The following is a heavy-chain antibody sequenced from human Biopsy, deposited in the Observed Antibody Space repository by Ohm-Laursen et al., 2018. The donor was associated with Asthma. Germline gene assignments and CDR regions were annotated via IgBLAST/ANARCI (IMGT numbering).Heavy chain of an antibody. CDR3: ARDQRYKVQGPSFYGMDV. CDR1: GFTFSHYG. V-gene: IGHV3-30*19. Sequence: SLRLSCAASGFTFSHYGMHWVRQAPGKGLEWIAVISFDGKNKYYGDSVQGRLTVSRDNSNNTLFLQMNRLRGEDSALYFCARDQRYKVQGPSFYGMDVWGQGTTVTVSS. J-gene: IGHJ6*02. D-gene: IGHD1-14*01. CDR2: ISFDGKNK.